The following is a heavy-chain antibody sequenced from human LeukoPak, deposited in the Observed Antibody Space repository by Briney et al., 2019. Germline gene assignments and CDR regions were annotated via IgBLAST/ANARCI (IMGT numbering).Heavy chain of an antibody. CDR1: GGSISTYY. CDR3: ARGGNYWPQWWFDP. CDR2: IYYTGST. J-gene: IGHJ5*02. D-gene: IGHD1-26*01. Sequence: SETLSLTCTVSGGSISTYYWSWIRQPPGKGLEWIGYIYYTGSTSYNPSLKSRVTMSLGASKNQFSLELNSVTPADTAVYYCARGGNYWPQWWFDPWGRGTLVSVSS. V-gene: IGHV4-59*01.